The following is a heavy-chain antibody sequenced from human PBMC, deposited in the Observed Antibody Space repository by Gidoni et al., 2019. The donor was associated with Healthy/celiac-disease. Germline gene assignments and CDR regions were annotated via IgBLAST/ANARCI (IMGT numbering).Heavy chain of an antibody. CDR1: GFTFSSYA. CDR3: ARDSDTAMAPGAFDI. V-gene: IGHV3-30*04. D-gene: IGHD5-18*01. J-gene: IGHJ3*02. CDR2: ISYDGSNK. Sequence: QVQLVESGGGVVQPGRSLRLSCAASGFTFSSYAMHWVRQAPGKGLEWVAVISYDGSNKYYADSVKGRFTISRDNSKNTLYLQMNSLRAEDTAVYYCARDSDTAMAPGAFDIWGQGTMVTVSS.